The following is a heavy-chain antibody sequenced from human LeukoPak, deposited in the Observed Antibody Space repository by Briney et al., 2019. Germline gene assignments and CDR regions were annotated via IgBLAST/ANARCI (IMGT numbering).Heavy chain of an antibody. J-gene: IGHJ4*02. V-gene: IGHV3-11*04. Sequence: GGSLRLSCAASGFTFSDYYMSWIRQAPGKGLEWVSYISSSGSTIYYADSVKGRFTISRDNAKNSLYLQMNSLRAEDTAVYYCARAIAAHMAGYYMDVWGQGTLVTVSS. CDR1: GFTFSDYY. CDR2: ISSSGSTI. D-gene: IGHD2-21*01. CDR3: ARAIAAHMAGYYMDV.